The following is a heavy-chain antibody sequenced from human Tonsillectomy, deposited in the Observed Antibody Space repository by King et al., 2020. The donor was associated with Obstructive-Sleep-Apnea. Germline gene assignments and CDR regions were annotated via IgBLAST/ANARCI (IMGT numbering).Heavy chain of an antibody. CDR1: GFTFSSYW. CDR2: INSDGSST. V-gene: IGHV3-74*01. J-gene: IGHJ4*02. Sequence: VQLVESGGGLVQPGGSLRLSCAASGFTFSSYWMHWVRQAPGKGLVWVSRINSDGSSTSYADSVKGRFTISRDNAKNTLYLQMNSLRAEDTAVYYCAREGYSGYAEHDPPDYWGQGTLVTVSS. CDR3: AREGYSGYAEHDPPDY. D-gene: IGHD5-12*01.